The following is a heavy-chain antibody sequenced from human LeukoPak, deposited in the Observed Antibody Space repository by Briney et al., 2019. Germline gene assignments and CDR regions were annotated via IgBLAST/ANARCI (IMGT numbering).Heavy chain of an antibody. V-gene: IGHV3-11*01. J-gene: IGHJ4*02. CDR2: ISSSGSTI. D-gene: IGHD3-10*01. CDR3: AKGTKVITYYDGSGALGY. CDR1: GFTFSGYY. Sequence: SGGTLTLSCVASGFTFSGYYMSWIRQAPGKGLEWVSYISSSGSTIYYADSVKGRFTISRDNAKNSLSLQMNSLTAENTVVYSCAKGTKVITYYDGSGALGYWGQGTLVTVSS.